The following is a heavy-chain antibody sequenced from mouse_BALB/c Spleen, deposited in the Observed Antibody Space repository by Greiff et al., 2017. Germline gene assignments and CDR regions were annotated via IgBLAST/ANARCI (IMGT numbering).Heavy chain of an antibody. V-gene: IGHV6-3*01. CDR1: GFTFSSYW. J-gene: IGHJ3*01. Sequence: EVKVVESGGGLVQPGGSMKLSCVASGFTFSSYWMSWVRQSPEKGLEWVAEIRLKSDNYATHYAESVKGKFTISRDDSKSRLYLQMNSLRAEDTGIYYCTDGAYWGQGTLVTVSA. CDR2: IRLKSDNYAT. CDR3: TDGAY.